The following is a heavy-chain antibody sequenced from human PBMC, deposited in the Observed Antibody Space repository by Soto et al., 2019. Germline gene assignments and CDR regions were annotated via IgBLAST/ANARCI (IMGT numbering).Heavy chain of an antibody. CDR3: AVVSHCSSTSCYVGTYYYYYYLDV. V-gene: IGHV1-8*01. J-gene: IGHJ6*03. D-gene: IGHD2-2*01. CDR2: MNPNSGNT. Sequence: ASVKVSCKASGYTFTSYDINWVRQATGQGLEWMGWMNPNSGNTGYAQKFQGRDTMTRNTSISTAYMELSSLRSEDTAVYYCAVVSHCSSTSCYVGTYYYYYYLDVWGKGTTVTVAS. CDR1: GYTFTSYD.